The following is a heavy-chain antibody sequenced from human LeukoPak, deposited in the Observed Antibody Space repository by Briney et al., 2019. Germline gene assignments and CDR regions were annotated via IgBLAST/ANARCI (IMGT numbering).Heavy chain of an antibody. J-gene: IGHJ4*02. V-gene: IGHV3-53*01. D-gene: IGHD6-19*01. CDR1: GFTVSSNY. Sequence: QPGGSLRLSCAASGFTVSSNYMSWVRQAPGKGLEWVSVIYSGGSTYYADSVKGRFTISRDNSKNTLYLQMNSLRAEDTAVYYCVRGGTPGYSSGRIDYWGQGTLVTVSS. CDR2: IYSGGST. CDR3: VRGGTPGYSSGRIDY.